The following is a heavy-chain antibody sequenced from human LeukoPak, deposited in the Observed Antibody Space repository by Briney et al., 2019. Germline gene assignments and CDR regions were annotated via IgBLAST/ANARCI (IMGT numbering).Heavy chain of an antibody. J-gene: IGHJ3*02. CDR2: IYYSGST. CDR3: ECGSYYRRSRCAFDI. D-gene: IGHD1-26*01. V-gene: IGHV4-39*01. Sequence: SKTLSLTCTVSGGSISSSSYYWGRIRQPPGKGLEWIGSIYYSGSTYYNPSLKSRVTISVDTSKNQFSLKLSSVTAADTAVYYCECGSYYRRSRCAFDIWGQGTMVTVSS. CDR1: GGSISSSSYY.